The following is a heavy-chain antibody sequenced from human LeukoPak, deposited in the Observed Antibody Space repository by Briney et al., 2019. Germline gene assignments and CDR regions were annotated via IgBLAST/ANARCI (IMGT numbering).Heavy chain of an antibody. V-gene: IGHV3-33*01. D-gene: IGHD2-2*01. Sequence: GGSLRLSCAASGFTFSSYGMHWARQAPGKGLEWVAVIWYDGSNKYYADSVKGRFTISRDNSKNTLYLQMNSLRAEDTAVYYCARDPESVPAASLDVWGQGTLVTVSS. CDR1: GFTFSSYG. CDR3: ARDPESVPAASLDV. CDR2: IWYDGSNK. J-gene: IGHJ4*02.